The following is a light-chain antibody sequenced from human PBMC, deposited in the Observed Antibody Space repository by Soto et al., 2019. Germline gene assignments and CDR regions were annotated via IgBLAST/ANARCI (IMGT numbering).Light chain of an antibody. J-gene: IGLJ2*01. V-gene: IGLV2-23*01. CDR2: GDT. CDR3: CSYAGSSTVV. Sequence: QSALTQPASVSGSPGQSITISCTGTSSNVGSSNLVSWYQQHPGKAPKLMIYGDTQRPSGDSNRFSGSKSGNTASLTISGLQAEDEADYYCCSYAGSSTVVFGGGTKVTVL. CDR1: SSNVGSSNL.